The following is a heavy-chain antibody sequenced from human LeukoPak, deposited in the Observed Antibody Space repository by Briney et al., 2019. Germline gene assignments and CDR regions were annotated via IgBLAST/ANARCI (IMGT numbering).Heavy chain of an antibody. CDR1: GFSLSTSGVG. Sequence: SGPTLVKPTQTLTLTCTFSGFSLSTSGVGVGWIRQPPGKALEWLALIYWDDDKRYSPSLKSRLTITKDTSKNQVVLTMTNMDPFHLASFWCAPGVLGLWVVVFGYWGQGILVSVSS. D-gene: IGHD2-15*01. V-gene: IGHV2-5*02. J-gene: IGHJ4*02. CDR2: IYWDDDK. CDR3: APGVLGLWVVVFGY.